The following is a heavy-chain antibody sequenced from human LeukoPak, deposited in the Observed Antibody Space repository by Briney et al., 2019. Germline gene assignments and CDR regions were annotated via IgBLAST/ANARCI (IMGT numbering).Heavy chain of an antibody. V-gene: IGHV3-15*07. J-gene: IGHJ4*02. D-gene: IGHD6-19*01. Sequence: GGSLRLSCAASGFTFSNAWMNWVRQAPGKGLEWVGHIKSKTDGGTTDFAAPVKGRFTISRDDSKNTLYLQMNSLKTEDTAVYYCTTGGYSSGWYFSLGDYWGQGTLVTVSS. CDR1: GFTFSNAW. CDR2: IKSKTDGGTT. CDR3: TTGGYSSGWYFSLGDY.